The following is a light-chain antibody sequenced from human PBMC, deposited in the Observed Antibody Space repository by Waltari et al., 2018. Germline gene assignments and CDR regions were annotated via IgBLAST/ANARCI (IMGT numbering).Light chain of an antibody. J-gene: IGKJ2*01. CDR3: QQYYSIPYT. CDR2: WAS. CDR1: QNILYSSNSKKY. V-gene: IGKV4-1*01. Sequence: DIVMTQSPDSLAVSLGERATINCKSSQNILYSSNSKKYLAWYQHKPGQPPKLLIYWASTRESGVPDRFSGSGSETDFTLTISSLQAEDVAVYYCQQYYSIPYTFGQGTKLEIK.